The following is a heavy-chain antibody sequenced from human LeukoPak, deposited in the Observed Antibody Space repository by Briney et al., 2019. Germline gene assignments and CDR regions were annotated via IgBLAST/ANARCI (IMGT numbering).Heavy chain of an antibody. D-gene: IGHD1-26*01. CDR2: MNPNSGNT. CDR3: ARDKGGAHAFDT. CDR1: GYTFTSYD. Sequence: ASVKVSCKASGYTFTSYDINWVRQATGQGLEWMGWMNPNSGNTGYAQKFQGRVTMTRDMSTSTVYMELSSLRSEDTAVYYCARDKGGAHAFDTWGQGTMVTVSS. V-gene: IGHV1-8*02. J-gene: IGHJ3*02.